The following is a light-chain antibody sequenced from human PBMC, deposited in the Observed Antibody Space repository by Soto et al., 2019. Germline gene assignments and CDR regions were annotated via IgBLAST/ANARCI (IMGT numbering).Light chain of an antibody. CDR1: QSVSSN. V-gene: IGKV3-15*01. CDR3: QQYNNWPRT. J-gene: IGKJ1*01. Sequence: EVVLTQSPATLSVSPGERATLSCRASQSVSSNLAWYQHKPGQAPRLLIYGSSFRATGVPARFSGSGFGTDFTLTISSLQSEDFVVYYCQQYNNWPRTFGQGTKVDIK. CDR2: GSS.